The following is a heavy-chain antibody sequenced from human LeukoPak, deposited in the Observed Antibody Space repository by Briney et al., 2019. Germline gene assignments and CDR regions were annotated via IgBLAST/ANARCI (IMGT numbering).Heavy chain of an antibody. CDR3: ARDVDCSSTSCRDY. J-gene: IGHJ4*02. D-gene: IGHD2-2*01. Sequence: ASAKVSCKASGYTFTGYYMHWVRQAPGQGLEWMGWINPNSGGTNYAQKFQGRVTMTRDTSISTAYMELSRLRSDDTAVYYCARDVDCSSTSCRDYWGQGTLVTVSS. CDR2: INPNSGGT. V-gene: IGHV1-2*02. CDR1: GYTFTGYY.